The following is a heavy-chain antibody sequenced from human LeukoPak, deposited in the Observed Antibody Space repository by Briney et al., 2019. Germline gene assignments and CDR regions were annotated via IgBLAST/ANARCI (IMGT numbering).Heavy chain of an antibody. CDR3: ATNGICSGGSCYYLPFDY. D-gene: IGHD2-15*01. Sequence: ASVKVSCKVSGYTLTELFMHWVRQAPGKGLEWMGGFDPEDGETIYAQKFQGRVTMTEDTSTDTAYMELSSLRSEDTAVYYCATNGICSGGSCYYLPFDYWGQGTLVTVSS. CDR1: GYTLTELF. V-gene: IGHV1-24*01. CDR2: FDPEDGET. J-gene: IGHJ4*02.